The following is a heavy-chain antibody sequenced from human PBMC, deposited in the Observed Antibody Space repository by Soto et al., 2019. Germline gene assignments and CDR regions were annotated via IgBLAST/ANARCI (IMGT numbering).Heavy chain of an antibody. J-gene: IGHJ6*02. V-gene: IGHV3-30-3*01. D-gene: IGHD5-12*01. CDR1: GFTFSSYA. Sequence: QVQLVESGGGVVQPGRSLRLSCAASGFTFSSYAMHWVRQAPGKGLEWVAVISYDGSNKYYADSVKGRFTIFRDNSKNTLHLQMNSLRAEDTAVYYCARDYYRFDSGYGFSMDVWGQGTTVTVSS. CDR3: ARDYYRFDSGYGFSMDV. CDR2: ISYDGSNK.